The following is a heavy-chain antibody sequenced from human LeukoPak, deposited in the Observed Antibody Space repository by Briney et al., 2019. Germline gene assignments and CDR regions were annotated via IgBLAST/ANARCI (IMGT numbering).Heavy chain of an antibody. Sequence: SGTLSLTCAVSGGSISSSNWWSWVRQPPGKGLEWIGEIYHSGSTNYNPSFKSRVTISVDKSKNQFSLKLSSVTAADTAVYYCARVSEAEGGAHGYWGQGTLVTVSS. V-gene: IGHV4-4*02. J-gene: IGHJ4*02. CDR3: ARVSEAEGGAHGY. D-gene: IGHD3-16*01. CDR1: GGSISSSNW. CDR2: IYHSGST.